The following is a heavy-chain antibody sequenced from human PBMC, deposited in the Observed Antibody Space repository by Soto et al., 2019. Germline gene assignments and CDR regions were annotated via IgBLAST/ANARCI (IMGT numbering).Heavy chain of an antibody. CDR2: ISWNSGSI. V-gene: IGHV3-9*01. J-gene: IGHJ4*02. Sequence: SLRLSCAASGFTFYDYAMHWVRQAPGKGLEWVSGISWNSGSIGYADSVKGRFTISRDNAKNSLYLQMNSLRAEDTALYYCAKAELERRNDGGPDYWGQGTLVTVSS. CDR1: GFTFYDYA. CDR3: AKAELERRNDGGPDY. D-gene: IGHD1-1*01.